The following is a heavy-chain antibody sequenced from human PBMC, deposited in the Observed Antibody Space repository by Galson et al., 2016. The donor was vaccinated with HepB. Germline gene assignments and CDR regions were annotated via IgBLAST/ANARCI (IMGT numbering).Heavy chain of an antibody. J-gene: IGHJ6*02. CDR1: GFSFSHYG. Sequence: SLRLSCAASGFSFSHYGMHWARQVPGKGLEWVALLWSDGTNKFYSDSVKGRFTISRDSSTLYLQMNSLRAEDTAVYYCARSPDYGMDVWGQGTTVAV. CDR2: LWSDGTNK. V-gene: IGHV3-33*01. CDR3: ARSPDYGMDV.